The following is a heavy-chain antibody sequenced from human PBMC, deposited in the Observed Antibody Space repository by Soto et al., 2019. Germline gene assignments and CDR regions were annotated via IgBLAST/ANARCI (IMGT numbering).Heavy chain of an antibody. J-gene: IGHJ4*02. D-gene: IGHD2-21*02. Sequence: PSETLSLTCTVFGGSISSGDYYWSWIRQPPGKGLEWIGYIYYSGSTYYNPSLKSRVTISVDTSKNQFSLKLSSVTAADTAVYYCARVACGGDCYFVRFFDYWCQGSLVTVSS. CDR1: GGSISSGDYY. CDR3: ARVACGGDCYFVRFFDY. CDR2: IYYSGST. V-gene: IGHV4-30-4*01.